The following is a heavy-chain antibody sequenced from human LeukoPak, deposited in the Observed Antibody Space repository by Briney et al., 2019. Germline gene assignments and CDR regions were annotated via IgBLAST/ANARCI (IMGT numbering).Heavy chain of an antibody. CDR1: GFTFSTYF. D-gene: IGHD2-21*01. V-gene: IGHV3-30-3*01. CDR2: IASDGSHT. Sequence: GGSLRLSCAASGFTFSTYFMHWVRQAPGKGLEWVADIASDGSHTFYVESVKGRFTISRDNSKNTPYLQMNSLRAEDTAVYFCARERQDTILHSGAFDIWGQGTMVTVSS. J-gene: IGHJ3*02. CDR3: ARERQDTILHSGAFDI.